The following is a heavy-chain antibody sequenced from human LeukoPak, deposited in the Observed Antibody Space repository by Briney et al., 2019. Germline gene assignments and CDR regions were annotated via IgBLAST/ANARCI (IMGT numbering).Heavy chain of an antibody. Sequence: SETLSLTCTVSGGSISSSSYYWGWIRQPPGKGLEWIGSIYYSGSTYYNPSLKSRVTISVDTSKNQFSLKLSSVTAADTAVYYCARDGGPVTTPPQNYFDYWGQGTLVTVSS. V-gene: IGHV4-39*07. CDR3: ARDGGPVTTPPQNYFDY. CDR2: IYYSGST. J-gene: IGHJ4*02. D-gene: IGHD4-11*01. CDR1: GGSISSSSYY.